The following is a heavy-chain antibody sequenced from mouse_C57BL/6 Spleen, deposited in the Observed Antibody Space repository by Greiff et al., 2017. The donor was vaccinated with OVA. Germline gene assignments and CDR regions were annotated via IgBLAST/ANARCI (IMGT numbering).Heavy chain of an antibody. J-gene: IGHJ3*01. Sequence: VQLQQSGPELVKPGASVKISCKASGYAFSSSWMNWVKQRPGKGLEWIGRIYPGGGDTNYNGKFKGKATLTADKSSSTAYMQLSSLTSEDSAVYFCAKDSSGYGGFAYWGQGTLVTVSA. D-gene: IGHD3-2*02. V-gene: IGHV1-82*01. CDR3: AKDSSGYGGFAY. CDR2: IYPGGGDT. CDR1: GYAFSSSW.